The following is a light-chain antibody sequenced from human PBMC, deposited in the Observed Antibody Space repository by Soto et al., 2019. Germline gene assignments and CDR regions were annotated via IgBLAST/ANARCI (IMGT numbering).Light chain of an antibody. J-gene: IGLJ1*01. CDR2: GSS. V-gene: IGLV1-40*01. CDR3: QSYDSSLSGYV. Sequence: QPVLTQPPSVSGAPGQTVTISCTGSSSNIGAGYDVHWYQQLPGTAPKVLIYGSSYRPSGVPDRFSGSKSGTSASLAITGLQAEDEADYYCQSYDSSLSGYVFGTGTKLTVL. CDR1: SSNIGAGYD.